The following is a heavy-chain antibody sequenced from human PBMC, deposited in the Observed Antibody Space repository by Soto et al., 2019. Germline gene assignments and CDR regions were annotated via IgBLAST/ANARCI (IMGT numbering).Heavy chain of an antibody. CDR2: VIPILGVS. J-gene: IGHJ4*02. CDR3: AREVRNYYDSSGYPDY. Sequence: SVKVSCKASGGTFGNYTFSWVRQAPGQGLEWVGRVIPILGVSNYAQKFQGRVTISADKSTTTAFMELRGLISEDTAVYFCAREVRNYYDSSGYPDYWGQGTLVTVSS. D-gene: IGHD3-22*01. V-gene: IGHV1-69*04. CDR1: GGTFGNYT.